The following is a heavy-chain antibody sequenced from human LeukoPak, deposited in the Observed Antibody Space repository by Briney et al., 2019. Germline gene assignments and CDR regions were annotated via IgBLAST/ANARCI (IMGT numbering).Heavy chain of an antibody. CDR3: ASGTTDIVVVPATLRNYYLDY. V-gene: IGHV1-69*06. J-gene: IGHJ4*02. CDR2: IIPMFGTA. Sequence: ASVKVSCKASGGTFSSYEISWVRQAPGQGLEWMGGIIPMFGTAKYAQKFQGRVTITADKSTSTAYMELSSLRSEDTAVYYCASGTTDIVVVPATLRNYYLDYWGQGTLVTVSS. D-gene: IGHD2-2*01. CDR1: GGTFSSYE.